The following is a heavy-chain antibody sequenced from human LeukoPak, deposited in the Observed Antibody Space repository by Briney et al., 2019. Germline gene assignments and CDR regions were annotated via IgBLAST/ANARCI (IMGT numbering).Heavy chain of an antibody. Sequence: SVKVSCKASGGTFSSYAISWVRQAPGQGLEWMGGIIPIFGTANYAQKFQGRVTITTDESTSTAYMELSSLRSEDTAVYYCARSRGTTIPFDYWGQGTLVTVSS. CDR1: GGTFSSYA. CDR2: IIPIFGTA. D-gene: IGHD1-7*01. CDR3: ARSRGTTIPFDY. V-gene: IGHV1-69*05. J-gene: IGHJ4*02.